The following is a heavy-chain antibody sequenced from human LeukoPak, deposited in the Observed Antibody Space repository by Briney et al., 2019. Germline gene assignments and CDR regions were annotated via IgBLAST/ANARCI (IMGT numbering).Heavy chain of an antibody. CDR3: ARGDLAYYDSSGYYVTGDY. CDR1: GYTFTGYY. V-gene: IGHV1-2*02. Sequence: ASVKFSCNASGYTFTGYYMHWLRQAPGQGLEWMGWINPNSGGTNYAQKFQGRVTMTRDTSISTAHMELSRLRSDDTAVYYCARGDLAYYDSSGYYVTGDYWGQGTLVTVSS. D-gene: IGHD3-22*01. CDR2: INPNSGGT. J-gene: IGHJ4*02.